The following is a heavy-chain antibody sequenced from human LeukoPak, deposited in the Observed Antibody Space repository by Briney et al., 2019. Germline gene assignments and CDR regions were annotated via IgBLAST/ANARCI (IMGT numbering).Heavy chain of an antibody. CDR3: ARGQDLLKDYYYMDV. V-gene: IGHV4-4*07. D-gene: IGHD1-26*01. J-gene: IGHJ6*03. CDR2: IYTRGST. Sequence: PSETLSLTCTVSGASISSYYWNWIRQPAGKGLEWVGHIYTRGSTNYSPSLKSRVTMSVDTSKNRFSLNLTSVTAADTAVYYCARGQDLLKDYYYMDVWGKGTTVTVSS. CDR1: GASISSYY.